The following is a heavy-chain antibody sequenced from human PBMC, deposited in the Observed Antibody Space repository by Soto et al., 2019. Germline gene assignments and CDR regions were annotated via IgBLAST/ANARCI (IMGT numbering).Heavy chain of an antibody. CDR2: INAGNGNT. J-gene: IGHJ6*02. Sequence: ASVKVSCKASGYTFTRYAMHWVRQAPGQRLEWMGWINAGNGNTKYSQKFRGRVTITRDTSASTAYMELSSLRSEDTAVYYCASSNIVAAPYGMDVWGQGTTVTVS. V-gene: IGHV1-3*01. CDR3: ASSNIVAAPYGMDV. D-gene: IGHD6-13*01. CDR1: GYTFTRYA.